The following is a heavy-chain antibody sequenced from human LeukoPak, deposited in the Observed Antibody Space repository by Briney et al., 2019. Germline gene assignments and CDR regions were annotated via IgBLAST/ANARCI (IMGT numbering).Heavy chain of an antibody. CDR1: GGTFSSYA. J-gene: IGHJ6*03. V-gene: IGHV1-69*05. D-gene: IGHD3-10*01. CDR2: IIPIFGTA. CDR3: ARDRVVRGVINYYYCYMDV. Sequence: SVKVSCKASGGTFSSYAISWVRQAPGQGLEWMGRIIPIFGTANYAQKFQGRVTITTDESTSTAYMELSSLRSEDTAVYYCARDRVVRGVINYYYCYMDVWGKGTTVTVSS.